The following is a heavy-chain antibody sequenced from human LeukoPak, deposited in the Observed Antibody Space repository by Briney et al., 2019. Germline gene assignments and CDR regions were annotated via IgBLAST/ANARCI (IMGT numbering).Heavy chain of an antibody. J-gene: IGHJ4*02. CDR3: SIYRDTADIADEFEY. V-gene: IGHV3-23*01. CDR2: INNRGDKT. D-gene: IGHD5-12*01. Sequence: GGSLRLSCAATGFTFSNYPTHGVRQAPARGREWLSSINNRGDKTFYADSMKGRCTISRHNSNNTVYLEMNSLRAEDTAIYCFSIYRDTADIADEFEYWGQGTRVTVSS. CDR1: GFTFSNYP.